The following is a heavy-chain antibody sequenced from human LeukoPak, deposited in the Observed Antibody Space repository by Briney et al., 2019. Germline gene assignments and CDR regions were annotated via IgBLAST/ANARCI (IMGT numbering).Heavy chain of an antibody. CDR3: ARGFSTVTTD. CDR1: GFSFSSYS. J-gene: IGHJ4*02. D-gene: IGHD4-17*01. Sequence: GGSPRLSCGASGFSFSSYSMNWVRQAPGKGLEWVSYISSSSSTIHYADSVKGRFTISRDNAKNSLYLQMNSLRDEGTAVYYCARGFSTVTTDWGQGTLVTVSS. CDR2: ISSSSSTI. V-gene: IGHV3-48*02.